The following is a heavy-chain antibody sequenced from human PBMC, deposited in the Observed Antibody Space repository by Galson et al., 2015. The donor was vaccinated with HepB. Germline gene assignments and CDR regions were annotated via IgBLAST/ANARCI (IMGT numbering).Heavy chain of an antibody. J-gene: IGHJ4*02. V-gene: IGHV3-30*04. CDR2: ISYDGSDK. CDR3: ARDQGYYDSSDIIYPGGY. Sequence: PPRVTCAASGIPFRRSPMHWVRRAPAKGLEWVAVISYDGSDKYYADSVKGRFTISRDNSKNTLYLQMNSLRAEDTAVYYCARDQGYYDSSDIIYPGGYWGQGTLVTVSS. CDR1: GIPFRRSP. D-gene: IGHD3-22*01.